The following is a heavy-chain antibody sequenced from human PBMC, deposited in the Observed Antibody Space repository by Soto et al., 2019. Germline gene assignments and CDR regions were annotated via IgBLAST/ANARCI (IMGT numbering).Heavy chain of an antibody. D-gene: IGHD2-8*02. CDR2: INPDSGAT. CDR3: ARGDYGTGGYPFPYFDY. CDR1: GYSFTGYY. V-gene: IGHV1-2*02. Sequence: HEHLVQSGAEVKRPGASLKVSCKASGYSFTGYYIHWVRQAPAQGLEWMGWINPDSGATNYAQNFQGRVTLTSDTSISTASMDLTSLTSDDTAVYYCARGDYGTGGYPFPYFDYWGQGTLAIVSS. J-gene: IGHJ4*02.